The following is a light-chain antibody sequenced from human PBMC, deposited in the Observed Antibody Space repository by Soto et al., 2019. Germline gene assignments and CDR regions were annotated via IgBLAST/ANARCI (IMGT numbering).Light chain of an antibody. Sequence: QSALTQPPSASGSPGQSVTISCTGTSSDIGGYNYVSWYQQHPGNGPKLMIYEGNKRPSGVTDRFSGSKSGNTASLTVAGLQAEDEAYYYCSSYAGSNNYVFGTGTKLTVL. CDR2: EGN. V-gene: IGLV2-8*01. CDR1: SSDIGGYNY. J-gene: IGLJ1*01. CDR3: SSYAGSNNYV.